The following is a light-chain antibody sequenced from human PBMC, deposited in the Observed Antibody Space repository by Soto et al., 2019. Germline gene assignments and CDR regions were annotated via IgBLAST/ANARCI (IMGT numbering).Light chain of an antibody. Sequence: DIQMTQSPSTLSASVGDRVTITCRASQSISSWLAWYQQKPGKAPKLLIYDASSLESGVPSRFSGSGSGSEFNFTITGLQPDDFATYFCQQYYTYATFGHGTRLEI. CDR1: QSISSW. V-gene: IGKV1-5*01. CDR3: QQYYTYAT. CDR2: DAS. J-gene: IGKJ5*01.